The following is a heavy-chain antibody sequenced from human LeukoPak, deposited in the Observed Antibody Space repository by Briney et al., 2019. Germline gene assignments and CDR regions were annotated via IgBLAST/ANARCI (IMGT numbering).Heavy chain of an antibody. V-gene: IGHV3-74*01. CDR3: VRDLGGRSGH. D-gene: IGHD1-26*01. J-gene: IGHJ4*02. Sequence: GGSLRLSCAASGFTFSSNWMHWVRQAPGKGLVWVSRINEDGSTTNYADSVKGRSTIFRDNAKNTLYLQMNSLGAEDTAVYYCVRDLGGRSGHWGQGTLVTVSS. CDR2: INEDGSTT. CDR1: GFTFSSNW.